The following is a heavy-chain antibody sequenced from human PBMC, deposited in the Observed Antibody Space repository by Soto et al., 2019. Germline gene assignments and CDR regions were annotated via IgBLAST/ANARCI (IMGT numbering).Heavy chain of an antibody. CDR2: ISYDGSNK. CDR1: GFSFSSYG. Sequence: QVQLVESGGGVVQPGRSLRLSCAASGFSFSSYGMHWVRQAPGKGLEWVAIISYDGSNKFYADSVKGRFTISRDNSKNTLYLLMNSLRAEDTAVYYCAKDPLYCSGGYCYHDNYFDYWGQGTLVTVSS. D-gene: IGHD2-15*01. V-gene: IGHV3-30*18. CDR3: AKDPLYCSGGYCYHDNYFDY. J-gene: IGHJ4*02.